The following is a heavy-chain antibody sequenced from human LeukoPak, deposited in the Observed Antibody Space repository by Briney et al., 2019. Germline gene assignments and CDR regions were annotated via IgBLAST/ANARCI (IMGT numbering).Heavy chain of an antibody. V-gene: IGHV4-34*01. CDR3: ARGWTFDP. D-gene: IGHD3/OR15-3a*01. CDR2: INHSGST. CDR1: GGSFSGYY. J-gene: IGHJ5*02. Sequence: SETLSLTCAVYGGSFSGYYWSWIRQPPGKGLEWIGEINHSGSTNYNPSLKSRVTISVDTSKDQFSLKLSSVTAADTAVYYCARGWTFDPWGQGTLVTVSS.